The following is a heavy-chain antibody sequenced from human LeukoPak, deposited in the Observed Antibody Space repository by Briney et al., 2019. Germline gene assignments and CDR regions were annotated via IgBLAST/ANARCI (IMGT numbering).Heavy chain of an antibody. CDR3: ARLQYYYGMDV. J-gene: IGHJ6*02. CDR2: IYYSGST. CDR1: GVSVSSSSYY. D-gene: IGHD2/OR15-2a*01. Sequence: PSETLSLTCTVSGVSVSSSSYYWGWIRQPPGKGLEWIGSIYYSGSTYYNPFLKRRVSMSVDTSKNQFSLKLTSVTAADTAVYYCARLQYYYGMDVWGQGTTVTVSS. V-gene: IGHV4-39*01.